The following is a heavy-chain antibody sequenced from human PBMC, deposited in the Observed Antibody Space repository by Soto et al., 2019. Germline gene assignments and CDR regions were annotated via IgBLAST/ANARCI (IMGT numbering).Heavy chain of an antibody. Sequence: VQLQESGPGLVKPSETLSLSCSVSGGSISGHYWSWVWQTPGKGLEWIGYMYYSGSTNYNPSLKSRVTISVDTSKNHFSLRLTSVTAADTAVYYCARGPYYDLIWNYYYMDVWGKGTTVTVSS. CDR3: ARGPYYDLIWNYYYMDV. CDR2: MYYSGST. D-gene: IGHD3-16*01. J-gene: IGHJ6*03. CDR1: GGSISGHY. V-gene: IGHV4-59*08.